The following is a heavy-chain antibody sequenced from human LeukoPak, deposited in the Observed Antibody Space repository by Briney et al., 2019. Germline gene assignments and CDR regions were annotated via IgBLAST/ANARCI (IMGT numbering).Heavy chain of an antibody. J-gene: IGHJ3*02. D-gene: IGHD5-24*01. CDR1: GYTFTSYD. CDR2: MNPNSGNT. Sequence: ASMKVSCKASGYTFTSYDINWVRQATGQGLEWVGWMNPNSGNTGHAQKFQGRVTMTRNTSISTAYMELSSLRSEDTAVYYCARGRDPDDAFDIWGQGTMVTVSS. CDR3: ARGRDPDDAFDI. V-gene: IGHV1-8*01.